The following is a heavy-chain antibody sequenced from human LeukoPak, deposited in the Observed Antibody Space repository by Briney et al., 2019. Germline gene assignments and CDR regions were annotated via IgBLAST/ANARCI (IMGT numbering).Heavy chain of an antibody. CDR1: GGSISSYY. J-gene: IGHJ4*02. Sequence: SETLSLTCTVSGGSISSYYWSWIRQPPGKGLEWIGYIYYSGSTNYNPSLKSRVTISVDTSKNQFSLKLSSVTAADTAVYYCARHDLEGVVVVPAAIGFWGQGTLVTVSS. CDR3: ARHDLEGVVVVPAAIGF. CDR2: IYYSGST. V-gene: IGHV4-59*08. D-gene: IGHD2-2*01.